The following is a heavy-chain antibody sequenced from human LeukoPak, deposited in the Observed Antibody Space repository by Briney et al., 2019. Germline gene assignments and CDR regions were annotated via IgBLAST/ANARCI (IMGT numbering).Heavy chain of an antibody. V-gene: IGHV3-74*01. J-gene: IGHJ6*03. CDR3: ARNYYYYYMDV. Sequence: GGSLRLSCAASGFTFSGYWMHWVRQAPGKGLVWVSRMNIDGSSRSYADSVKGRFTISRDNRKNTLYLEMNSLRAEDTAVYYCARNYYYYYMDVWGKGTTVTVSS. CDR2: MNIDGSSR. CDR1: GFTFSGYW.